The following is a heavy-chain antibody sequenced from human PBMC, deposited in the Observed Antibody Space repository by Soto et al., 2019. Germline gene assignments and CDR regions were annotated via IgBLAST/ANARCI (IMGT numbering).Heavy chain of an antibody. CDR1: GFTVSDEN. CDR3: ARDSDCHSTSCFFPPHV. J-gene: IGHJ6*02. Sequence: GGSLRLSCSASGFTVSDENMSWVRQVPGKGLEWVSGISGGGSYIFYADSVQGRFSISRDNPKNLLFLEMNSLRAEATAVYYCARDSDCHSTSCFFPPHVWGQGTTVTVSS. D-gene: IGHD2-2*01. V-gene: IGHV3-21*06. CDR2: ISGGGSYI.